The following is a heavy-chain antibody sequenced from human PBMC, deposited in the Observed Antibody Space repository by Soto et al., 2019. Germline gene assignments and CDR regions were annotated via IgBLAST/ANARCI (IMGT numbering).Heavy chain of an antibody. V-gene: IGHV1-18*01. CDR2: ISAYNDYT. D-gene: IGHD3-10*01. J-gene: IGHJ6*02. Sequence: QVQLVQSGAEVKKPGSSVKVSCKASGYTFISYGISWVRQAPGQGLEWMGWISAYNDYTNYAQKLQGRVTMTTDTPTRRAYLELRSLRSDDTAVYYCAREGYYSGSGSYSPPRYYGMDVWGQGTTVTVSS. CDR3: AREGYYSGSGSYSPPRYYGMDV. CDR1: GYTFISYG.